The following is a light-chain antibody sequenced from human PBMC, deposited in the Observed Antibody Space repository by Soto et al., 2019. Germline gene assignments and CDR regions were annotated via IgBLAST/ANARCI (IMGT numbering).Light chain of an antibody. J-gene: IGKJ4*01. CDR2: GAS. CDR1: QSVSSN. Sequence: DIVMTQSPATLPVSPRDRATISCRASQSVSSNLALYQQKPGQAPRFLIYGASTRATGIPARFSGSGSGTEFTLTISSLQSEDFAVYYCQQYDNWPLTFGGGT. V-gene: IGKV3-15*01. CDR3: QQYDNWPLT.